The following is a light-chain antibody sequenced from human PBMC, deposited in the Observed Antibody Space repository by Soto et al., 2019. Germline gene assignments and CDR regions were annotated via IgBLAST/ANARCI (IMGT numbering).Light chain of an antibody. V-gene: IGKV1-39*01. J-gene: IGKJ1*01. Sequence: IQMTQSPSSLSASVGDRVTITCRASESISTFLHWYQQRPGQAPKLLIYDSSDLQRGVPSRFRGSGSGPDFTLTITSLQPEDFATYYCQQSYSSPPTFGQGTKVDIK. CDR2: DSS. CDR1: ESISTF. CDR3: QQSYSSPPT.